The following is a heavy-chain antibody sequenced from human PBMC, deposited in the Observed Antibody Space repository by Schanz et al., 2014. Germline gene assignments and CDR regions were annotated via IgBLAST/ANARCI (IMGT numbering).Heavy chain of an antibody. V-gene: IGHV3-23*01. CDR1: GFTFSSYA. CDR3: AKSQGSSFDS. J-gene: IGHJ4*02. Sequence: EVQLLESGGGLVQPGGSLRLSCAASGFTFSSYAMTWVRQAPGMGLEWVSIISGSGGNTYYADAVRGRFTISRDNSKTTVYLQMNSLRAEDTAVYYCAKSQGSSFDSWGQGTLVTVSS. D-gene: IGHD6-13*01. CDR2: ISGSGGNT.